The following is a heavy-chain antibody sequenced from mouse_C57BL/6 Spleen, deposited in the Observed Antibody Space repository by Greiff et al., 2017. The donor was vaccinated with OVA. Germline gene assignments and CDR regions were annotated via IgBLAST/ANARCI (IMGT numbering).Heavy chain of an antibody. D-gene: IGHD2-5*01. CDR1: GFTFSSYT. Sequence: EVHLVESGGGLVKPGGSLKLSCAASGFTFSSYTMSWVRQTPEKRLEWVATISGGGGNTYYPDSVKGRFTISRDNAKNTLYLQMSSLRSEDTALYYCARFYSNYAWFAYWGQGTLVTVSA. CDR2: ISGGGGNT. J-gene: IGHJ3*01. CDR3: ARFYSNYAWFAY. V-gene: IGHV5-9*01.